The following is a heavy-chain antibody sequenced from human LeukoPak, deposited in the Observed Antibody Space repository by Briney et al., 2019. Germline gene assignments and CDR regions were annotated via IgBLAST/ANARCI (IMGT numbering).Heavy chain of an antibody. V-gene: IGHV3-30*03. D-gene: IGHD2-2*01. CDR3: ARDPYQMYYFDY. J-gene: IGHJ4*02. Sequence: GGSLRLSCAASGFTFSNYWMSWVRQAPGKGLEWVAVISYDGSNKYYADSVKGRFTISRDNSKNTLYLQMNSLRAEDTAVYYCARDPYQMYYFDYWGQGTLVTVSS. CDR1: GFTFSNYW. CDR2: ISYDGSNK.